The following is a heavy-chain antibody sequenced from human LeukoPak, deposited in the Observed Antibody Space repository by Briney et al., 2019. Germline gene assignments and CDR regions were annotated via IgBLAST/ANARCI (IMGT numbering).Heavy chain of an antibody. Sequence: ASVKVSCKASGYTFTNNYLHWVRQAPGQGLEWMGMIYPRNGSTSYAQNFQGRVTVTRDTSTTTVHMELRGLRSEDTTVYYCARDQEGFDYWGQGTVVTVSS. J-gene: IGHJ4*02. V-gene: IGHV1-46*01. CDR1: GYTFTNNY. CDR3: ARDQEGFDY. CDR2: IYPRNGST.